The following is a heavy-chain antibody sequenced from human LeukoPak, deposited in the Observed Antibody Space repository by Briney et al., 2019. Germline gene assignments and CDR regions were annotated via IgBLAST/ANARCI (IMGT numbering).Heavy chain of an antibody. D-gene: IGHD2-8*01. V-gene: IGHV3-33*01. CDR2: IWFDGKNE. CDR1: GFTFSSYG. J-gene: IGHJ6*02. Sequence: GGSLRLSCAASGFTFSSYGMHWVRQAPGKGLEWVADIWFDGKNEHFADSVKGRFTISRDNSKNTMYLQINSLRAEDTAVYYCARDRHCANGVCPSPPCIDVWGQGTTVTVSS. CDR3: ARDRHCANGVCPSPPCIDV.